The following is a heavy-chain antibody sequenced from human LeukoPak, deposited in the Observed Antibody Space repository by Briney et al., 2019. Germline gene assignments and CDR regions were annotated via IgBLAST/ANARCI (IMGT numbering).Heavy chain of an antibody. CDR1: AGSISSSSYY. Sequence: SETLSLTCTVSAGSISSSSYYWGWIRQPPGKGLEWIGSIYYSGSTYYNPSLKSRVTISVDTSKNQFSLKLSSVTAADTAVYYCAREYCSSTSCSDSGSEYWGQGTLVTVSS. V-gene: IGHV4-39*01. CDR3: AREYCSSTSCSDSGSEY. J-gene: IGHJ4*02. D-gene: IGHD2-2*01. CDR2: IYYSGST.